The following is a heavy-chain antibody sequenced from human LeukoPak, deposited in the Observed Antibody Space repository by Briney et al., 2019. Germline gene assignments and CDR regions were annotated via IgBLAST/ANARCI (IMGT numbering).Heavy chain of an antibody. V-gene: IGHV3-23*01. CDR3: ATYDLWTTYYTFQY. CDR1: GFTFSSYA. Sequence: PGGSLRLSCAASGFTFSSYAMSWVRQAPGKGLEWVSSTSTTGSTTYYADSVRGRFSISRDNSQNTLSLQMDSLTAADTAVYSCATYDLWTTYYTFQYWGQGTLVSVSS. J-gene: IGHJ4*02. CDR2: TSTTGSTT. D-gene: IGHD3-3*01.